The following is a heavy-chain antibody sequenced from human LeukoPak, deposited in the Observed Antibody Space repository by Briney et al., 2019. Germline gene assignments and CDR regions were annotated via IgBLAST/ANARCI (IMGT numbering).Heavy chain of an antibody. CDR1: SGSISSYDYY. D-gene: IGHD3-22*01. CDR3: ARQIGYYESSGYSYFDY. V-gene: IGHV4-30-4*08. CDR2: IYHSGTT. J-gene: IGHJ4*02. Sequence: SETLSLTCTVSSGSISSYDYYWTWIRQHPGKGLEWIGYIYHSGTTYYNPSLKSRVTISPDTSRNQFSLKLSSVTAADTAVYYCARQIGYYESSGYSYFDYWGQGTQVIVSS.